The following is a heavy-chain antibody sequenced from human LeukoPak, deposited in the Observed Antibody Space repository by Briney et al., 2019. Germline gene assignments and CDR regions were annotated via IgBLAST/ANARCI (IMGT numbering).Heavy chain of an antibody. D-gene: IGHD5-12*01. V-gene: IGHV4-31*03. Sequence: PSETLSLTCTVSGGSISSGGYCWSWIRQHPGKGLEWIGYIYYSGSTYYNPSLKSRVTISVDTSKNQFSLKLSSVTAADTAVYYCARLLWLRKGHFDYWGQGTLVTVSS. CDR2: IYYSGST. CDR3: ARLLWLRKGHFDY. CDR1: GGSISSGGYC. J-gene: IGHJ4*02.